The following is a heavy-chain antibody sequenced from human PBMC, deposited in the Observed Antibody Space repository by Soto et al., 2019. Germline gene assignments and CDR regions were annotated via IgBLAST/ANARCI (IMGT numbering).Heavy chain of an antibody. D-gene: IGHD1-26*01. CDR1: GFDFGSFG. CDR2: IVVVSGST. J-gene: IGHJ6*02. V-gene: IGHV1-58*02. Sequence: QMQLVQSAAEVREPGTSVRVSCRASGFDFGSFGIQFLRQTRGRGLEWIGWIVVVSGSTNYARQFQGRVAISRDMSSSTAYLDLCDLKSDDTAVYFCSADHPHMAMGWPVWGQGTTVTVSS. CDR3: SADHPHMAMGWPV.